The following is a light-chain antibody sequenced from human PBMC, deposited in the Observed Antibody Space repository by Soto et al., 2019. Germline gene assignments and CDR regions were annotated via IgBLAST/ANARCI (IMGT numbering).Light chain of an antibody. CDR1: SSDVGSYNY. CDR3: SSYTSSSTLV. CDR2: EVS. V-gene: IGLV2-14*01. J-gene: IGLJ2*01. Sequence: QSALTQPASVSGSPGQSITISCTGTSSDVGSYNYVSWYQQHPGKAPKLMIYEVSYRPSGISNRFSGSKSANTASLTISGLQAEDEADYYCSSYTSSSTLVFGGGTKLTVL.